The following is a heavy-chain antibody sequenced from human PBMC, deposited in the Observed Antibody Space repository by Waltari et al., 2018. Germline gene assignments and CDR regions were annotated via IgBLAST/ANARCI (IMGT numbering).Heavy chain of an antibody. Sequence: EEQLVESGGGVVRPGGSLRLSCAASGFPFDHYAMAWVRQAPGRGLEWVSGINWDGSSTGYADSVKCRFTISRDNAKNSLHLHVNSLTAEDTAFYYCARVNSNYVNWFDPWGQGTLVIVSS. CDR3: ARVNSNYVNWFDP. D-gene: IGHD4-4*01. CDR2: INWDGSST. V-gene: IGHV3-20*04. CDR1: GFPFDHYA. J-gene: IGHJ5*02.